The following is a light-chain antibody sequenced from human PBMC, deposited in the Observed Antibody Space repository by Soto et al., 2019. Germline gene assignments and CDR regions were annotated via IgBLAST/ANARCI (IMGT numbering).Light chain of an antibody. CDR2: WAS. V-gene: IGKV4-1*01. CDR1: QSVLFSSNNKNY. Sequence: DIVMTQSPDSLAVFLGERATINCKSSQSVLFSSNNKNYLAWYQQKQGQPPKLLIYWASTREVGVPDRFSGSGSGTDFTLTISSVQAEDVAVYYCQQYSSTLLTFGGGTKVEIK. J-gene: IGKJ4*01. CDR3: QQYSSTLLT.